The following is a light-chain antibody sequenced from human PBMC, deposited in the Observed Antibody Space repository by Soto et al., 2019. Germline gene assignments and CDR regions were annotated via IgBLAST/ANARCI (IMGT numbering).Light chain of an antibody. J-gene: IGLJ2*01. V-gene: IGLV2-14*01. Sequence: QSVLTQPASVSGSPGQSITISCTGTSSYVGGYNYVSWYQQHPGKAPKLMIYDVSNRPSGVPNRFSGSKSGNTASLAISGLQSEDEADYYCAAWDDSLNGVVFGGGTKLTVL. CDR3: AAWDDSLNGVV. CDR1: SSYVGGYNY. CDR2: DVS.